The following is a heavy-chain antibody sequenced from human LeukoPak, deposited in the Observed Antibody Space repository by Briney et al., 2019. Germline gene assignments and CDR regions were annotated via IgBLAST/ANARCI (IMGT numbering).Heavy chain of an antibody. CDR1: GDSVSSNSAA. CDR3: ARRPLGYCSGGSCYQVFYYGMVV. D-gene: IGHD2-15*01. Sequence: SQTLSLTCAISGDSVSSNSAAWNWIRQSPSRGLDWLGRTYYRSKWYNDYVVSVKSRITINPDTSKNQFSLQLNSVTPEDTAVYYFARRPLGYCSGGSCYQVFYYGMVVWGQGTTVTVSS. V-gene: IGHV6-1*01. J-gene: IGHJ6*02. CDR2: TYYRSKWYN.